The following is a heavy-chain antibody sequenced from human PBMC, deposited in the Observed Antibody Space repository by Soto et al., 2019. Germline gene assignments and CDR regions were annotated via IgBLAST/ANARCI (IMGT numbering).Heavy chain of an antibody. V-gene: IGHV1-8*01. CDR2: MSPNSGNT. CDR3: ARSGPGDGGYYF. Sequence: QVQLVQSGAEVKKPGAPVKVSCKASGYTFASYDINWVRQATGQGLEWMGWMSPNSGNTGYAQKFQGRVIMTRDTSASTAYMELSSLSSEDTAVYYRARSGPGDGGYYFWGQGTLGTVSS. D-gene: IGHD5-12*01. CDR1: GYTFASYD. J-gene: IGHJ4*02.